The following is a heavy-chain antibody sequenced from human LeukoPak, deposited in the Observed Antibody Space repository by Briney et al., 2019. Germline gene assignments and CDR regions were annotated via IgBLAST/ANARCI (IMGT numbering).Heavy chain of an antibody. CDR2: ISSSGSTI. CDR1: GFTFSSYE. CDR3: ARWGDYLIDY. D-gene: IGHD4-11*01. J-gene: IGHJ4*02. Sequence: GGSLRLSCAASGFTFSSYEMNWVRQAPGKGLEWVSYISSSGSTIYYADSVKGRFTISRDNAKNSLYLQMNSLRAEDTAVYYCARWGDYLIDYWGQGTLVTVSS. V-gene: IGHV3-48*03.